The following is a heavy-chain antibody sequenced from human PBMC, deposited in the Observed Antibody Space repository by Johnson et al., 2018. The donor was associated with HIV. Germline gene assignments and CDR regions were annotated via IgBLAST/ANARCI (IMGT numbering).Heavy chain of an antibody. Sequence: VQLVESGGGVVRPGGSLRLSCAASGFTFDDYGMSWVRQAPGKGLEWVSGISWNSGSIGYADSVKGRFTISRDNANNSLYLQMNSLRAEDTAVYYCARDQGELRRTHAFDIWGQGTMVTVSS. D-gene: IGHD1-14*01. V-gene: IGHV3-20*04. J-gene: IGHJ3*02. CDR2: ISWNSGSI. CDR3: ARDQGELRRTHAFDI. CDR1: GFTFDDYG.